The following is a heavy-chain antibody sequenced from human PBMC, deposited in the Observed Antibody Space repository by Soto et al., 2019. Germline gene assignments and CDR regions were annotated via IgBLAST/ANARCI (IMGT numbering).Heavy chain of an antibody. D-gene: IGHD6-13*01. V-gene: IGHV3-7*01. CDR2: IKQDGSEK. J-gene: IGHJ5*02. Sequence: GGSLRLSCAASGFTFSSYWMSWVRQAPGKGLEWVANIKQDGSEKYYVDSVRGRFTISRDNAKNSLYLQMNSLRAEDTAVYYCATDSIAAAGSTDWFDPWGQATPVTVYS. CDR1: GFTFSSYW. CDR3: ATDSIAAAGSTDWFDP.